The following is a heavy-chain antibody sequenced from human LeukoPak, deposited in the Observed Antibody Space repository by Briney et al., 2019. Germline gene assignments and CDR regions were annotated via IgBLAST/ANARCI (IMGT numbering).Heavy chain of an antibody. Sequence: SETLSLTCTVSGGSINIYDWTWIRQRPGTGLEWIGYIYYSGSTNYNPSLKSRVTISVDTSKNQFSLKLDSVTAADTAVYYCARQVPYTSRPDYWGQGTLVTVSS. CDR2: IYYSGST. CDR1: GGSINIYD. J-gene: IGHJ4*02. CDR3: ARQVPYTSRPDY. D-gene: IGHD2-2*01. V-gene: IGHV4-59*08.